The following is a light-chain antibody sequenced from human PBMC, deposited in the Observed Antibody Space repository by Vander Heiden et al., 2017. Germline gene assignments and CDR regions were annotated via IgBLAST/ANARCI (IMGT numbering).Light chain of an antibody. V-gene: IGLV3-27*01. CDR1: VLAKKKY. CDR2: KDT. Sequence: ELRLPFRASVPSGPPARITCSGDVLAKKKYARWFQQKPGQAPVLVIYKDTERPSGIPERFSGSSSGTTVTLTISGAQAEDEADYYCYSAADYNLVFGGGTKLTVL. J-gene: IGLJ2*01. CDR3: YSAADYNLV.